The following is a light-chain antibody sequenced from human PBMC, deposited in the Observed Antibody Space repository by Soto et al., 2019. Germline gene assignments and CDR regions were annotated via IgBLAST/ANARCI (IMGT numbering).Light chain of an antibody. CDR2: GNS. J-gene: IGLJ1*01. CDR3: RSYAGSLCVYV. CDR1: SSNIGAGYD. Sequence: QSALTQPPSVSGAPGQRVTISCTGSSSNIGAGYDVHWYQQLPGTAPKLLIYGNSNRPSGVPDRFSGSKSGTSASLAITGRQGGIELYYYSRSYAGSLCVYVSGTGTK. V-gene: IGLV1-40*01.